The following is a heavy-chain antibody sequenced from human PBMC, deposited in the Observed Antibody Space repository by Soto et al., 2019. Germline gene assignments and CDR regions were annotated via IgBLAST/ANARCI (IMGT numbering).Heavy chain of an antibody. CDR2: ISAHNGNT. Sequence: QVHLVQSGAEVKKPGASVKVSCKGSGYGFTTYGITWVRQAPGQGLEWMAWISAHNGNTNYAQKAQGGVTVTRDTSTSTAYMELRSLRSDDTAVYFCARGRYGDYWGQGALVTVSS. CDR3: ARGRYGDY. D-gene: IGHD1-1*01. V-gene: IGHV1-18*01. J-gene: IGHJ4*02. CDR1: GYGFTTYG.